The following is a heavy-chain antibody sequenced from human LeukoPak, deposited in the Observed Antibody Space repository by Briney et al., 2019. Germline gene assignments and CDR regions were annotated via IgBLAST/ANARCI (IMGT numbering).Heavy chain of an antibody. V-gene: IGHV3-30*18. J-gene: IGHJ4*02. CDR2: ISYDGSNK. CDR1: GFTFSSYG. CDR3: AKVPIRFLEWLLGYYFDY. D-gene: IGHD3-3*01. Sequence: PGRSLRLSCAAPGFTFSSYGMHWVRQAPGKGLEWVAVISYDGSNKYYADSVKGRFTISRDNSKNTLYLQMNSLRAEDTAVHYCAKVPIRFLEWLLGYYFDYWGQGTLVTVSS.